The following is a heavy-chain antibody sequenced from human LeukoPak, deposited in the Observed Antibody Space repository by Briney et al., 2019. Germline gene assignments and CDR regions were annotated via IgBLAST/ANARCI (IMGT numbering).Heavy chain of an antibody. CDR1: GFTFSSYA. Sequence: GGSLRLSCAASGFTFSSYAMSWVRQAPGKGLEWVSAISGSGGSIYYADSVKGRFTISRDNSKNTLYLQMNSLRAEDTAVYYCAKDREWAAILYLSAFDIWGQGTMVTVSS. D-gene: IGHD2-21*02. CDR2: ISGSGGSI. V-gene: IGHV3-23*01. J-gene: IGHJ3*02. CDR3: AKDREWAAILYLSAFDI.